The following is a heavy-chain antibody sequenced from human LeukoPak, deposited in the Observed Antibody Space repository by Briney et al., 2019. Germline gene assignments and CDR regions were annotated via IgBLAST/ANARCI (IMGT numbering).Heavy chain of an antibody. CDR1: GGSINSGDYY. J-gene: IGHJ4*02. CDR3: ARGRYSGSYLDY. D-gene: IGHD1-26*01. Sequence: PSETLSLTCTVSGGSINSGDYYWSWIRQHPGKGLEWIGYIYYSGSTNYNPSLKSRVTISVDTSKNQFSLKLSSVTAAGTAVYYCARGRYSGSYLDYWGQGTLVTVSS. CDR2: IYYSGST. V-gene: IGHV4-61*08.